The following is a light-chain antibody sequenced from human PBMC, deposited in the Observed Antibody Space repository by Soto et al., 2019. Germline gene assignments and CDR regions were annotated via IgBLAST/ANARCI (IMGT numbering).Light chain of an antibody. CDR3: QQYYTSPTWT. Sequence: DIVKTQSPVSLAVFLGERATINCKSSQSVLYSSNNKNYVAWYQQKPGQPPKLLIYLASTRESGVPDRFSGSGAGTDFTLTISSVQAEDVAVYHCQQYYTSPTWTFGQGTKVEVK. CDR1: QSVLYSSNNKNY. J-gene: IGKJ1*01. V-gene: IGKV4-1*01. CDR2: LAS.